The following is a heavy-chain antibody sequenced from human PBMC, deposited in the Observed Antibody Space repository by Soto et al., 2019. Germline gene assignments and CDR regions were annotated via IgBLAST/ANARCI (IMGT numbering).Heavy chain of an antibody. Sequence: QVQLVESGGDVVQPGTSLRLSCVASGFTFSDYAMHWVRQAPGKGLEWVALISYDGSHKYYTDSVKGRFTISRDNSNNTLSLQMTSLRPEDSAIYYCADDSSGYAYYFDHWGQGTLVTVSS. CDR1: GFTFSDYA. CDR2: ISYDGSHK. CDR3: ADDSSGYAYYFDH. J-gene: IGHJ4*02. D-gene: IGHD3-22*01. V-gene: IGHV3-30*04.